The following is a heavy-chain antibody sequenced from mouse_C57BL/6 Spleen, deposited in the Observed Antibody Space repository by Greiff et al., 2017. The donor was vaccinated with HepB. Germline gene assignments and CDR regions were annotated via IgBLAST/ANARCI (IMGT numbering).Heavy chain of an antibody. J-gene: IGHJ2*01. D-gene: IGHD1-1*01. V-gene: IGHV7-3*01. Sequence: EVMLVESGGGLVQPGGSLSLSCAASGFTFTDYYMSWVRQPPGKALEWLGFIRNKANGYTTEYSASVKGRFTISRDNSQIILYLQMNALRAEDSATYYCARDGSSLDYWGQGTTLTVSS. CDR1: GFTFTDYY. CDR3: ARDGSSLDY. CDR2: IRNKANGYTT.